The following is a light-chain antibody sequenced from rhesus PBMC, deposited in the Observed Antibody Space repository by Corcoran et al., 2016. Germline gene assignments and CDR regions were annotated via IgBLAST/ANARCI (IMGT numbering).Light chain of an antibody. J-gene: IGKJ1*01. Sequence: DIQLTQSPSSLSASVGDRVTTTCRPSQATSTHSNWYQQKPGKAPNLLIYSANRWESGVPSRFSGIGSRTDFTLTISSLQPEDFETYYCRQYDTLPWTFGHGTKV. CDR2: SAN. CDR3: RQYDTLPWT. CDR1: QATSTH. V-gene: IGKV1-32*01.